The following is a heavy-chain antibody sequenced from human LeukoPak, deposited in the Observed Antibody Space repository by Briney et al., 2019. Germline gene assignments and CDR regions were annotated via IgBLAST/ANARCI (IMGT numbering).Heavy chain of an antibody. CDR2: ISSSSSYI. J-gene: IGHJ4*02. CDR3: ARGGDGYNGMFLDY. Sequence: GGSLRLSCAASGFTFSSYSMNWVRQAPGKGLEWVSSISSSSSYIYYADSVKGRFTISRDNAKNSLYLQMDSLRAEDTAVYYCARGGDGYNGMFLDYWGQGTLVTVSS. D-gene: IGHD5-24*01. V-gene: IGHV3-21*01. CDR1: GFTFSSYS.